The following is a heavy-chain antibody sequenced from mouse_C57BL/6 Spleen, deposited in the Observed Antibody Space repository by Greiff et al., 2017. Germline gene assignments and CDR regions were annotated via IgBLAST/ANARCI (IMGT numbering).Heavy chain of an antibody. CDR2: IDPSDSYT. Sequence: QVQLQQSGAELVMPGASVKLSCKASGYTFTSYWMHWVKQRPGQGLEWIGEIDPSDSYTNYNQKFKGKSTLTVDKSSSTAYMQLSSLTSEDSAVYYCARRGSYYYGSSPWYFDVWGTGTTVTVSS. V-gene: IGHV1-69*01. D-gene: IGHD1-1*01. CDR1: GYTFTSYW. J-gene: IGHJ1*03. CDR3: ARRGSYYYGSSPWYFDV.